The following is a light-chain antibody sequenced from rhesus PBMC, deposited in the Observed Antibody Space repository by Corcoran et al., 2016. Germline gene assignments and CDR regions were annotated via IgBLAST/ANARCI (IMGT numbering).Light chain of an antibody. CDR1: ENVKNY. CDR2: KAS. Sequence: DIQMTQSPSSLSASVGDRVTITCRASENVKNYLNWYQQKPGKAPKLLIYKASTLQSGVPSRFNSSGSGTDYPCTISSLQPEDVATYYCQHGYGTPFGGGTKVEIK. J-gene: IGKJ4*01. V-gene: IGKV1-74*01. CDR3: QHGYGTP.